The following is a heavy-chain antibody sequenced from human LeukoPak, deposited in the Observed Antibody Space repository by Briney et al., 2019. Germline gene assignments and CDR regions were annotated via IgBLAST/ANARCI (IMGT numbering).Heavy chain of an antibody. CDR2: INPNSGGT. D-gene: IGHD5-18*01. CDR3: ARDRHSYGLVLFDF. CDR1: GYTFTGYY. V-gene: IGHV1-2*02. J-gene: IGHJ4*02. Sequence: ASVKVSCKASGYTFTGYYMHWVRQAPGQGLEWMGWINPNSGGTNYAQKFQGSVTMTRDTSISTAYMELSRLRSDDTAVYYCARDRHSYGLVLFDFWGQGTLATVSS.